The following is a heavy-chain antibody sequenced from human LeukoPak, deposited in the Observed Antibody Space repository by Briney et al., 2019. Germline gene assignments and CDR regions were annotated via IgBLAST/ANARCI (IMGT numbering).Heavy chain of an antibody. V-gene: IGHV3-21*01. Sequence: GGSLRLSCAASGFTFSSYSMKWVRQAPGKGLEWVSSISSSSSYIYYADSVKGRFTISRDNAKNSLYLQMHSLRAEDTAVYYCARVAVARTGYFDYWGQGTLVTVSS. CDR2: ISSSSSYI. CDR3: ARVAVARTGYFDY. J-gene: IGHJ4*02. D-gene: IGHD6-19*01. CDR1: GFTFSSYS.